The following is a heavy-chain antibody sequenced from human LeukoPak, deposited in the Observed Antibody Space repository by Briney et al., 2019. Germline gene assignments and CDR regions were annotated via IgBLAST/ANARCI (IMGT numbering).Heavy chain of an antibody. V-gene: IGHV1-8*03. CDR2: MNPNSGNS. Sequence: ASVKVSCKTSGYTFTRNDINWVRQATGQGLEWMGWMNPNSGNSGYAQKFQGRVTITRDNSISTAYMELNSLTSEDTAVYYCARSYGSGSYPMDVWGKGTTVTISS. D-gene: IGHD3-10*01. J-gene: IGHJ6*03. CDR3: ARSYGSGSYPMDV. CDR1: GYTFTRND.